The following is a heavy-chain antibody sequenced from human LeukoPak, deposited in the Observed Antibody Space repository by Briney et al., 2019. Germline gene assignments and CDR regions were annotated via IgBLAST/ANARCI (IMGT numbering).Heavy chain of an antibody. J-gene: IGHJ4*02. CDR2: IYYSGSA. V-gene: IGHV4-59*01. CDR3: ARDRDSRGWFDY. D-gene: IGHD6-19*01. CDR1: GGSISGFY. Sequence: NPSETLSLTCTVSGGSISGFYWGWIRQPPGKGLEWIGFIYYSGSANYNPSLKSRVTMSVDTSKNQFSLKLSSVTAADTAFYYCARDRDSRGWFDYWGQGALVTVSS.